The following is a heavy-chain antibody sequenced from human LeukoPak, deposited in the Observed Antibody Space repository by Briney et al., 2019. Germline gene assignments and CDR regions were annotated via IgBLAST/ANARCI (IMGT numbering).Heavy chain of an antibody. CDR1: GFIVSSNY. CDR2: IYSDGST. J-gene: IGHJ4*02. V-gene: IGHV3-53*01. D-gene: IGHD6-19*01. Sequence: GGSLRLSCAASGFIVSSNYLSWVRQAPGKGLEWVSVIYSDGSTYYADSVKGRFTISRDNSKNTLYLQMNSLRAEDTAVYYCASRAVAAFYYFDYWGQGTLVTVSS. CDR3: ASRAVAAFYYFDY.